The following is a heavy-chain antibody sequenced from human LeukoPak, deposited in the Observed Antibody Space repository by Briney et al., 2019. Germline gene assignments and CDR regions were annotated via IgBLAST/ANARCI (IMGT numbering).Heavy chain of an antibody. CDR1: DDSVRNGDYY. D-gene: IGHD2-2*01. Sequence: KPSETLSLTCIVSDDSVRNGDYYWSWVRQPPGKGLEWIGYIYNSGVAYYNPSLRSRVTISVDRSKNQFSLRLSSVTAADTAVYYCARVPEYCSSTSCRRHFDYWGQGTLVTVSS. CDR2: IYNSGVA. V-gene: IGHV4-30-4*01. CDR3: ARVPEYCSSTSCRRHFDY. J-gene: IGHJ4*02.